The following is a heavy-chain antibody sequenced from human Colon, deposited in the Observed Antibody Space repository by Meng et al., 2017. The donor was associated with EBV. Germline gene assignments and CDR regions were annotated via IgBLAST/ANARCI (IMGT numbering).Heavy chain of an antibody. CDR2: IYYHGSNE. CDR1: GFTSTDYG. D-gene: IGHD3-22*01. Sequence: QVQLVQSGGGVVQPGRSLRLSCATSGFTSTDYGMHWFRQAPGKGLEWVGVIYYHGSNEYYADSVKGRFTISRDISRSTLYLQMNSLRAEDTAVYYCARDDDTSGHYSKFEYWGHGPLVTVSS. V-gene: IGHV3-33*01. CDR3: ARDDDTSGHYSKFEY. J-gene: IGHJ4*01.